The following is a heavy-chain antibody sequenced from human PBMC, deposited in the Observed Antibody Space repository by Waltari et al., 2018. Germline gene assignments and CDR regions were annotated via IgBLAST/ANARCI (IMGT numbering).Heavy chain of an antibody. CDR2: IYYSGST. V-gene: IGHV4-30-4*08. CDR1: GGSISSGDYY. J-gene: IGHJ3*02. CDR3: AGEGYKGRVDAFDI. Sequence: QVQLQESGPGLVKPSQTLSLTCTVSGGSISSGDYYWTWIGQPPGKGLELIGYIYYSGSTYYTPSLKSRVTISVDTSKNQFSLQLGSVTAADTPVYYCAGEGYKGRVDAFDICGQGTMVTVSS. D-gene: IGHD5-12*01.